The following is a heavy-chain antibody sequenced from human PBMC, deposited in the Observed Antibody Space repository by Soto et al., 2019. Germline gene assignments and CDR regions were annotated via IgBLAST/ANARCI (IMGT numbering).Heavy chain of an antibody. V-gene: IGHV3-23*01. CDR2: ITASGGTT. CDR1: GFTFSSYS. CDR3: AKEPSRAWGAVYYFDY. D-gene: IGHD7-27*01. Sequence: EVKLLESGGGLVQPGGSLRLSCAASGFTFSSYSMSWVRQAPGKGLEWVSHITASGGTTYYADSVKGRFTISRDNSKNTLYLQMNSLRAEDTAVYYCAKEPSRAWGAVYYFDYWGQGTLVTVSS. J-gene: IGHJ4*02.